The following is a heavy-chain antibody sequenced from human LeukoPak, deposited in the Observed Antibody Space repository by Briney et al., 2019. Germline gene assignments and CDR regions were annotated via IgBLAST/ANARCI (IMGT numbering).Heavy chain of an antibody. CDR3: ARGHKVGAGDV. J-gene: IGHJ6*02. V-gene: IGHV3-30-3*01. D-gene: IGHD1-26*01. Sequence: GGSLRLSCAASGFTFSSYAMPWVRQAPGKGLEWVAVISYDGSNKYYADSVKGRFTISRDNSKNTLYLQMNSLRAEDTAVYYCARGHKVGAGDVWGQGTTVTVSS. CDR2: ISYDGSNK. CDR1: GFTFSSYA.